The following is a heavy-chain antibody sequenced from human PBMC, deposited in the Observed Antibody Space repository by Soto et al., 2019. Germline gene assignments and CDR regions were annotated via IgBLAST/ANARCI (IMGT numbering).Heavy chain of an antibody. D-gene: IGHD3-10*01. J-gene: IGHJ6*02. CDR3: AMSNYGSGSSVYYGMEV. CDR2: IYSSGTT. Sequence: SETLSLTCIVPGGSIRGNYWSWIRQPPGKGLEWIAYIYSSGTTNYTPTLKSRVTILVDTSKNHFSLKLSSVTSSDTAVYYCAMSNYGSGSSVYYGMEVWAQGTTVTVSS. V-gene: IGHV4-59*01. CDR1: GGSIRGNY.